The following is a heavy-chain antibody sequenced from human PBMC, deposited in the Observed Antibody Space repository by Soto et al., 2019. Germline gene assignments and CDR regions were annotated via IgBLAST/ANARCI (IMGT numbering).Heavy chain of an antibody. CDR2: ISYDGSNI. Sequence: QVQLVESGGGVVQPGRSLRLSCAASGFTFSNYGLHWFRQAPGTGLEWVAVISYDGSNIYYADSVKGRFTISRDNPKNTLYLQMNSLRAEDTAVYYCVKGGQQLVRYWFDPWGQGTLVTVSS. CDR1: GFTFSNYG. J-gene: IGHJ5*02. CDR3: VKGGQQLVRYWFDP. V-gene: IGHV3-30*18. D-gene: IGHD6-13*01.